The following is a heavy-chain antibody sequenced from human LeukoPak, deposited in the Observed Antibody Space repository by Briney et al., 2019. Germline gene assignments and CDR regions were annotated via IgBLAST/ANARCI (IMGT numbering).Heavy chain of an antibody. Sequence: GGSLRLSCSASGFTFSRYWMTWGRQAPGKVLEWVASINEDGSGKHYVDSVKRRFTISRDNAQKSVYLEMNSLRAEDTAVYYCARAVTSTEGYWGQGTLVTVSS. CDR3: ARAVTSTEGY. CDR1: GFTFSRYW. J-gene: IGHJ4*02. CDR2: INEDGSGK. V-gene: IGHV3-7*03. D-gene: IGHD4-17*01.